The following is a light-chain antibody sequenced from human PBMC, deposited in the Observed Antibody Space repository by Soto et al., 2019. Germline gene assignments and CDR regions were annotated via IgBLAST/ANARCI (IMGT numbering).Light chain of an antibody. CDR2: GAS. CDR3: QQYNNWPLT. J-gene: IGKJ3*01. Sequence: EIVMTQSPATLSVSPVEGATLSCMASQSVSSNLAWYQQKPGQAPRLLIYGASTRATGIPARFSGSGSGTEFTLTISSLQSEDFAVYYCQQYNNWPLTFGPGTKVDIK. CDR1: QSVSSN. V-gene: IGKV3-15*01.